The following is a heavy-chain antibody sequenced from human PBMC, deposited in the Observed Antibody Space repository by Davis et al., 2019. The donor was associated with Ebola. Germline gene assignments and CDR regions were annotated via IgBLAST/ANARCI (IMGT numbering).Heavy chain of an antibody. CDR2: IKQDGSEK. V-gene: IGHV3-7*03. Sequence: GGSLRLSCAASGFTFSSHWMNWVRQAPGKGLEWVANIKQDGSEKYYVDSVKGRFTISRDNAKNSLYLQMNSLKTEDTAVYYCTTISLIAAAGQNDYWGQGTLVTVSS. D-gene: IGHD6-13*01. J-gene: IGHJ4*02. CDR1: GFTFSSHW. CDR3: TTISLIAAAGQNDY.